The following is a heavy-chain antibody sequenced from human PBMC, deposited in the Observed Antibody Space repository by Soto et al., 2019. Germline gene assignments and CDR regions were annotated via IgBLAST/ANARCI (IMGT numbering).Heavy chain of an antibody. J-gene: IGHJ4*02. D-gene: IGHD1-26*01. CDR1: GFTVSSYH. V-gene: IGHV3-66*01. Sequence: GGSLRLACAGSGFTVSSYHMSWVRQAPGKGLEWVSVIYSAGSADFADSVKGRFTISRDNSKNTLYLQMSSLRAEDTAVYYCARVHSRSYHRFDYWGQGTLVTVSS. CDR2: IYSAGSA. CDR3: ARVHSRSYHRFDY.